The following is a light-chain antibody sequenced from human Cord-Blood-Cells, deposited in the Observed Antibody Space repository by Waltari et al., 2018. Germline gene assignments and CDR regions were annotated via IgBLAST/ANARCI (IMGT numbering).Light chain of an antibody. Sequence: DIQMTQSPSTLYASVGDRVTITCRASQSISSWLAWYQQKPGKAPKLLIYDASSLKSGVPSRFSGSGSGTEFTLTISSLQPDDFATYYCQQYNSYLYTFGQGTKLEIK. V-gene: IGKV1-5*01. CDR1: QSISSW. CDR3: QQYNSYLYT. CDR2: DAS. J-gene: IGKJ2*01.